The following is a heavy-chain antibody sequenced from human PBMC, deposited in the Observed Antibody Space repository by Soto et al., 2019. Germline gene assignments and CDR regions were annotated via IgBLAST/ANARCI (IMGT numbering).Heavy chain of an antibody. V-gene: IGHV2-70*11. D-gene: IGHD6-6*01. CDR3: ARIVLSSDYYGMDV. J-gene: IGHJ6*02. CDR1: GFSLSTSGMC. CDR2: IDWDDDK. Sequence: SGPTLVNPTQTITLTCAFSGFSLSTSGMCVSWIRQPPGKALEWLARIDWDDDKYYSTSLKTRLTISKDTSKNQVVLTMTNMDPVDTATYYCARIVLSSDYYGMDVWGQGTTVTV.